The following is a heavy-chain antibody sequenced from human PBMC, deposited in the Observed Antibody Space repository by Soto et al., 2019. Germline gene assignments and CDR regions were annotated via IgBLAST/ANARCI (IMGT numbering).Heavy chain of an antibody. CDR1: GYTFTSYG. CDR2: ISAYNGNT. Sequence: ASVKVSCKASGYTFTSYGISWVRQAPGQGLEWMGWISAYNGNTNYAQKLQGRVTMTTDTSTSTAYMELRSLRSDDTAVYYCARVRSRKFDYYYYYGMDVSGHGTTGTV. V-gene: IGHV1-18*04. J-gene: IGHJ6*02. CDR3: ARVRSRKFDYYYYYGMDV. D-gene: IGHD3-10*01.